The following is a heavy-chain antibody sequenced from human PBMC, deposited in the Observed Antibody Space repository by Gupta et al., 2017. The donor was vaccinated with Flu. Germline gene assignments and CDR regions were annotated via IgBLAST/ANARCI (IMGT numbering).Heavy chain of an antibody. CDR1: YA. Sequence: YAMSWVRQVPGKGLQWVAAISGSGAYTYYADSGKGRFIISRDESKNTLYLHMGSLRDDDTALYYCAKVVVIAATPYYAMDAWGQGTTVTVSS. CDR3: AKVVVIAATPYYAMDA. V-gene: IGHV3-23*01. D-gene: IGHD2-15*01. J-gene: IGHJ6*02. CDR2: ISGSGAYT.